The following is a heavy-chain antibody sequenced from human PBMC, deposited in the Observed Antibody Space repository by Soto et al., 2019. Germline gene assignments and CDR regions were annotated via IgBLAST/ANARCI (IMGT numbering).Heavy chain of an antibody. Sequence: GGSLRLSCAASGFTFSNAWMNWVRQAPGKGLEWVGRIKSKTDGGTTDYAAPVKGRFTISRDDSKNTLYLQMNSLKTEDTAVYYCTTDGPYSSSSPYCYGMDVWGQGTTVTVAS. D-gene: IGHD6-6*01. J-gene: IGHJ6*02. CDR3: TTDGPYSSSSPYCYGMDV. V-gene: IGHV3-15*07. CDR2: IKSKTDGGTT. CDR1: GFTFSNAW.